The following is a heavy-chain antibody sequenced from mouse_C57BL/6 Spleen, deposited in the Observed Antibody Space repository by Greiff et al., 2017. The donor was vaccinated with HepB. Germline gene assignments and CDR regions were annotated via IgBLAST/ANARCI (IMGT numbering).Heavy chain of an antibody. J-gene: IGHJ3*01. D-gene: IGHD1-1*01. Sequence: EVQGVESGGGLVKPGGSLKLSCAASGFTFSSYTMSWVRQTPEKRLEWVATISGGGGNTYYPDSVKGRFTISRDNAKNTLYLQMSSLRSEDTALYYCARHRYYGSSSAWFAYWGQGTLVTVSA. V-gene: IGHV5-9*01. CDR2: ISGGGGNT. CDR3: ARHRYYGSSSAWFAY. CDR1: GFTFSSYT.